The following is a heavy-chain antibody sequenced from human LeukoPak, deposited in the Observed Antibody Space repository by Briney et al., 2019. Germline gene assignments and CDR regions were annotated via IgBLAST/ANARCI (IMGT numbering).Heavy chain of an antibody. Sequence: SETLSLTCAVYGGSFSGYYWSWIRQPPGKGLEWIGEINHSGSTNYNPSLKSRVTISVDTSKNQFSLKLSSVTAADTAVYYCARVLGQLWAYFDYWGQGTLVTVSS. D-gene: IGHD5-18*01. CDR2: INHSGST. V-gene: IGHV4-34*01. CDR1: GGSFSGYY. J-gene: IGHJ4*02. CDR3: ARVLGQLWAYFDY.